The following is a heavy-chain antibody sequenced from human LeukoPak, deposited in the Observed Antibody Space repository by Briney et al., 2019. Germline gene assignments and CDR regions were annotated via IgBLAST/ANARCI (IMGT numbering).Heavy chain of an antibody. CDR3: ARGGYDILTGYFAQDY. CDR1: GYTFTGYY. V-gene: IGHV1-2*02. J-gene: IGHJ4*02. D-gene: IGHD3-9*01. Sequence: GASVKVSCKASGYTFTGYYMHWVRQAPGQGLEWMGWINPNSGGTNYAQKFQGRVTMTRDTSISTAYMELSRLRSDDTAVYYCARGGYDILTGYFAQDYWGQGTLVTVSS. CDR2: INPNSGGT.